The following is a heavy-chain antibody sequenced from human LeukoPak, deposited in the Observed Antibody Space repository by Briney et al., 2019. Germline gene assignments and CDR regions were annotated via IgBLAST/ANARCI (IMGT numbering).Heavy chain of an antibody. CDR2: IYTSGST. V-gene: IGHV4-4*08. D-gene: IGHD6-19*01. J-gene: IGHJ4*02. Sequence: SETLSLTCAVSGGSISSYYWSWIRQPPGKGLEWIGRIYTSGSTNYNPSLKSRVTISVDTSKNQFSLKLSSVTAADTAVYYCARVGTWLIPDYWGQGTLVTVSS. CDR3: ARVGTWLIPDY. CDR1: GGSISSYY.